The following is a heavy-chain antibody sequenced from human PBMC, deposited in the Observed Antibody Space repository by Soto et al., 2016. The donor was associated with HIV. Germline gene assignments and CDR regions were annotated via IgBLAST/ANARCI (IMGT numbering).Heavy chain of an antibody. V-gene: IGHV1-69*10. CDR1: GGTFTNSA. J-gene: IGHJ6*03. CDR3: ARDKYTNNWSPRDSYYYYMDV. CDR2: VIPILGIT. D-gene: IGHD6-13*01. Sequence: QVHLVQSGAEVKKPGSSVKVSCTTSGGTFTNSAINWVRQAPGQGLEWMGGVIPILGITNYSQKFQGRVTISADKSTNTAYMELNSLRSEDTAVYYCARDKYTNNWSPRDSYYYYMDVWGEGTTVTVSS.